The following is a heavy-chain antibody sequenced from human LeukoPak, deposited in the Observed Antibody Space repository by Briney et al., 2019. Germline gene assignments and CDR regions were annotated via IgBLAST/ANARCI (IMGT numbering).Heavy chain of an antibody. CDR2: INHSGST. Sequence: PSETLSLTCTVSGGSIGSGGYYWIWIRQPPGKGLEWIGEINHSGSTNYNPSLKSRVTISVDTSKNQFSLKLSSVTAADTAVYYCARGRVYSSSWYPDYWGQGTLVTVSS. D-gene: IGHD6-13*01. J-gene: IGHJ4*02. CDR3: ARGRVYSSSWYPDY. CDR1: GGSIGSGGYY. V-gene: IGHV4-39*07.